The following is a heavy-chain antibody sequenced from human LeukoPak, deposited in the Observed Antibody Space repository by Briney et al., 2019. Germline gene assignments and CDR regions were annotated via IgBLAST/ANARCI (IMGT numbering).Heavy chain of an antibody. J-gene: IGHJ4*01. D-gene: IGHD3-10*01. V-gene: IGHV1-18*01. CDR1: GYTFTSYG. CDR2: ISGYNGNT. CDR3: ARGEIVPLLWSTFDY. Sequence: ASVKVSCKASGYTFTSYGLSWVRQAPGQGLEWMGWISGYNGNTNYAQKFQGRVTMTTDTSTSTAYMELRSLRSDDPAVYYCARGEIVPLLWSTFDYWGHGTLVTVSS.